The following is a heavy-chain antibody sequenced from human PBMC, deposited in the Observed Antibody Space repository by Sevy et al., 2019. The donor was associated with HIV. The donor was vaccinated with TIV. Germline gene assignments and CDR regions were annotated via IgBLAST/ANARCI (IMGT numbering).Heavy chain of an antibody. CDR1: GFTCRSYA. Sequence: GGSLRLSCAGSGFTCRSYAMSWVRQAPGKGLEWVSGISGSGGSTYYADSVKGRFTISRDNSKNTLYLQMNSLRTEDTAVYYCAKEIRYPRGYSGHGDYFDYWGQGTRVTVSS. CDR3: AKEIRYPRGYSGHGDYFDY. CDR2: ISGSGGST. V-gene: IGHV3-23*01. D-gene: IGHD5-12*01. J-gene: IGHJ4*02.